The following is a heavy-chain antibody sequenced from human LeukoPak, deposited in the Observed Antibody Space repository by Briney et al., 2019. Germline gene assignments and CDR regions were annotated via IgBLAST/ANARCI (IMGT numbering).Heavy chain of an antibody. V-gene: IGHV3-21*01. CDR2: ISSDSNHI. CDR1: GFTFSTYS. Sequence: GGSLRLSCAASGFTFSTYSMNWVRQAPGKGLEWVSSISSDSNHIYYADSVQGRFTISRENAKKSLYLQMNSLRAEDTAVYYCATYGTNWGYYFDSWGQGTLVTVSS. J-gene: IGHJ4*02. D-gene: IGHD7-27*01. CDR3: ATYGTNWGYYFDS.